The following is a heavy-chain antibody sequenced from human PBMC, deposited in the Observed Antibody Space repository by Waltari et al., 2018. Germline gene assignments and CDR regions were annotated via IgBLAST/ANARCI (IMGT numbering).Heavy chain of an antibody. CDR2: INHSGST. D-gene: IGHD6-19*01. CDR3: AREEESSGWSTPGGY. J-gene: IGHJ4*02. Sequence: QVQLQQWGAGLLKPSATLSLTCAVYGGSFSGYYWSWIRQPPGKGLEWIGEINHSGSTNYNPSLKSRVTISVDTSKNQFSLKLSSVTAADTAVYYCAREEESSGWSTPGGYWGQGTLVTVSS. CDR1: GGSFSGYY. V-gene: IGHV4-34*01.